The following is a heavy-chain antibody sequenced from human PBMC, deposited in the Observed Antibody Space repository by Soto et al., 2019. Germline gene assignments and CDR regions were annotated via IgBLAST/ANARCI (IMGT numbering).Heavy chain of an antibody. CDR3: AKVTPDYGDYDGVYYFDY. J-gene: IGHJ4*02. D-gene: IGHD4-17*01. CDR1: GFTFSSYA. V-gene: IGHV3-23*01. Sequence: PVGSLRLSCAASGFTFSSYAMSWVRQAPGKGLEWVSAISGSGGSTYYADSVKGRFTISRDNSKNTLYLQMNSLRAEDTAVYYCAKVTPDYGDYDGVYYFDYWGQGTLVTVSS. CDR2: ISGSGGST.